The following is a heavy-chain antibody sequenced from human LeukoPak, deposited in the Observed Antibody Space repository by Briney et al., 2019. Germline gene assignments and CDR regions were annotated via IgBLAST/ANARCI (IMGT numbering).Heavy chain of an antibody. D-gene: IGHD6-13*01. CDR1: GGSINDHA. Sequence: SETLSLTCTVSGGSINDHAWCWIRQPPGRGLEWIGCVYYTGSSEYNASLKSRLTISTDTSNNQLSLKVTSVTAADTAIYSCARLSRIATAGAYSYHSLDIWGQGTTVTVSS. J-gene: IGHJ6*02. V-gene: IGHV4-59*11. CDR2: VYYTGSS. CDR3: ARLSRIATAGAYSYHSLDI.